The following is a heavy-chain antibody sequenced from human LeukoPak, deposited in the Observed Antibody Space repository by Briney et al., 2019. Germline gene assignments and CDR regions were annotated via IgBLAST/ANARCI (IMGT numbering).Heavy chain of an antibody. CDR2: IYYSGST. J-gene: IGHJ5*02. V-gene: IGHV4-30-4*01. Sequence: SQTLSLTCTVSGGSISSGDYYWSWIRQPPGKGLEWIGYIYYSGSTYYNPSLKSRVTISVDTSKNQFSLKLSSVTAADTAVYYCAREGNCSGGSCYWGDNWFDPWGQGTLVTVSS. CDR1: GGSISSGDYY. CDR3: AREGNCSGGSCYWGDNWFDP. D-gene: IGHD2-15*01.